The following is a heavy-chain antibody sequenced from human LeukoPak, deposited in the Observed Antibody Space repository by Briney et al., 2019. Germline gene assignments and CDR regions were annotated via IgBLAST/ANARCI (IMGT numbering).Heavy chain of an antibody. CDR2: IYTSGTT. D-gene: IGHD6-19*01. Sequence: ASETLSLTCTVSGGSISSYYWSRIRQPAVKGLEWIGRIYTSGTTNYKPSLKSRVTMSVDTSKNQFSLKLSSVTAADTAVYYCARQQWGRNFDYWGQGTLVTVSS. CDR1: GGSISSYY. CDR3: ARQQWGRNFDY. V-gene: IGHV4-4*07. J-gene: IGHJ4*02.